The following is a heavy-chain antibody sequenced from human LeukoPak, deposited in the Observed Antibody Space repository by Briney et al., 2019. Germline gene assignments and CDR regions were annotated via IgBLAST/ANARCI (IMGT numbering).Heavy chain of an antibody. V-gene: IGHV1-24*01. CDR3: ATVPYYYDSSASKPFDY. CDR1: GYTLTELS. CDR2: FDPEDGET. Sequence: ASVKVSCKVSGYTLTELSMHWVRQAPGKGLEWMGGFDPEDGETIYAQKFQGRVTMTEDISTDTAYMELSSLRSEDTAVYYCATVPYYYDSSASKPFDYWGQGTLVTVSS. D-gene: IGHD3-22*01. J-gene: IGHJ4*02.